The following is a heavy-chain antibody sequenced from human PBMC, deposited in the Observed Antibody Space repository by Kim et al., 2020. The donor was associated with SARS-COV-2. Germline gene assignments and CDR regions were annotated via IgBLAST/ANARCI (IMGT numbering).Heavy chain of an antibody. V-gene: IGHV3-33*01. CDR2: IWYDGSNK. Sequence: GGSLRLSCAASGFTFSSYGMHWVRQAPGKGLEWVAVIWYDGSNKYYADSVKGRFTISRDNSKNTLYLQMNSLRAEDTAVYYCAREEDIVVVVAAKGFDYWGQGTLVTVSS. J-gene: IGHJ4*02. CDR1: GFTFSSYG. CDR3: AREEDIVVVVAAKGFDY. D-gene: IGHD2-15*01.